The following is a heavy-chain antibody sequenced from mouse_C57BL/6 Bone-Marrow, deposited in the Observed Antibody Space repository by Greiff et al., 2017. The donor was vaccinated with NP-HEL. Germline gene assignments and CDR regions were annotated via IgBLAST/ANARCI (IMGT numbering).Heavy chain of an antibody. CDR3: ARSMGYDYDRGGYLDI. D-gene: IGHD2-4*01. CDR1: GYTFTSYG. Sequence: QVQLQQSGAELARPGASVKLSCKASGYTFTSYGISWVKQRTGQGLEWIGEIYPRSGITYYNEKFKGMATLIADQSSISSYMGLRSLTSEDSAVYFCARSMGYDYDRGGYLDIWGRGTTLTVSS. J-gene: IGHJ2*01. V-gene: IGHV1-81*01. CDR2: IYPRSGIT.